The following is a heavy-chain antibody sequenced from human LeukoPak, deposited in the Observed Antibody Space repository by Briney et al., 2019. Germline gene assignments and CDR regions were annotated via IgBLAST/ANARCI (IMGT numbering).Heavy chain of an antibody. CDR2: IYTSGST. D-gene: IGHD2-8*02. V-gene: IGHV4-4*08. CDR3: ASEGKLVLVD. Sequence: KPSETLSLTCAVYGGSFSGYYWSWIRQPPGKGLEWIGRIYTSGSTNYNPSLKSRVTISVDTSKNQFSLKLSSVTAADTAVYYCASEGKLVLVDWGQGTLVTVSS. J-gene: IGHJ4*02. CDR1: GGSFSGYY.